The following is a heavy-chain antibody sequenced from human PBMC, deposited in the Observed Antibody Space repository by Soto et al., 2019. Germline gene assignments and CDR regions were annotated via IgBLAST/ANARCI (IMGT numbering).Heavy chain of an antibody. D-gene: IGHD6-19*01. CDR3: ARVGDSSGWIYAFDI. Sequence: GESLKISCKGSGYSFTSYWIGWVRQMPGKGLEWMGIIYPGDSDTRYSPSFQGQVTISADKSISTAYLQWSSLKASDTAMYHCARVGDSSGWIYAFDIWGQGKMVTVSS. J-gene: IGHJ3*02. CDR1: GYSFTSYW. CDR2: IYPGDSDT. V-gene: IGHV5-51*01.